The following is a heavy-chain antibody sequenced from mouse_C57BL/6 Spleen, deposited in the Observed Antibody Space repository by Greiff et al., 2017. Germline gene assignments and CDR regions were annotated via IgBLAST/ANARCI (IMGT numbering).Heavy chain of an antibody. D-gene: IGHD2-5*01. Sequence: EVKLVESGGGLVKPGGSLKLSCAASGFTFSDYGMHWVRQAPEKGLEWVAYISSGSSTNYYADTVKGRFTIPRDNAKNTLFLQMTSLRSEDTAMYYCARKDYYSNAFAYWGQGTLVTVSA. CDR3: ARKDYYSNAFAY. V-gene: IGHV5-17*01. CDR2: ISSGSSTN. CDR1: GFTFSDYG. J-gene: IGHJ3*01.